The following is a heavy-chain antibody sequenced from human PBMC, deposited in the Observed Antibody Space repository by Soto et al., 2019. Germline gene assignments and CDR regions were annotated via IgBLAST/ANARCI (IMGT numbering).Heavy chain of an antibody. V-gene: IGHV4-59*01. Sequence: SETLSLTCTVSGGSISSYYWSWIRQPPGKGLEWIGYIYYSGSSNYNPSLKSRVTISVDTSKNQFSLKLSSVTAADTAVYYCARDMMWSWFEHWGQGTMVTVSS. D-gene: IGHD3-16*01. CDR2: IYYSGSS. CDR3: ARDMMWSWFEH. J-gene: IGHJ5*02. CDR1: GGSISSYY.